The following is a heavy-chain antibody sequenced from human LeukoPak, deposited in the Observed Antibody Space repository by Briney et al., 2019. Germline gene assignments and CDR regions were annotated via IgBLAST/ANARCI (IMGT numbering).Heavy chain of an antibody. Sequence: GASVKVSCKASGYILTSYYMHWVRQAPGQGLEWMGIINPRGGSTIYAQNFQGRVTMTRDTSTSTAYMELSSLRSEDTAVYYCARDGVDGYNYVDYWGQGTLVTVSS. CDR1: GYILTSYY. J-gene: IGHJ4*02. CDR2: INPRGGST. V-gene: IGHV1-46*01. D-gene: IGHD5-24*01. CDR3: ARDGVDGYNYVDY.